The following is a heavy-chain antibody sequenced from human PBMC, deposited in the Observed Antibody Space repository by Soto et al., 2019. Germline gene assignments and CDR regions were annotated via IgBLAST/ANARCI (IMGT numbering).Heavy chain of an antibody. CDR3: ARDGIGGTVFRGYLDY. D-gene: IGHD1-7*01. J-gene: IGHJ4*02. CDR1: GGIFHGYG. V-gene: IGHV3-33*01. CDR2: IRFDGSNE. Sequence: QEQLVESGGGVVQPGTSLRLSCAVPGGIFHGYGMHWVRQAPGKGLAWVAIIRFDGSNEEYADSVKGRFTISRDNSKNTLYLQMITLGDEDTAVYYCARDGIGGTVFRGYLDYWGRGTVVTVSS.